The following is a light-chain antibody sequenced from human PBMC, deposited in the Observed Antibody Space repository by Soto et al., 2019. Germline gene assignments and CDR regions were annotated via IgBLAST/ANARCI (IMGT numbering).Light chain of an antibody. V-gene: IGKV3-15*01. Sequence: EIMMTQSPVTLSVSPGERATLSCRASQSVSNNLTWYQQKPGQAPRLLIYYASTRDTGIPARFSGSGSGTEFTLTISSLQSEDFALYYCQQYNDWPPSTFGQGTRLEIK. CDR3: QQYNDWPPST. CDR1: QSVSNN. CDR2: YAS. J-gene: IGKJ5*01.